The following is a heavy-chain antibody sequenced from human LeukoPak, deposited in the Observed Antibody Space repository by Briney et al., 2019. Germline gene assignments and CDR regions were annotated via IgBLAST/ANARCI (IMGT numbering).Heavy chain of an antibody. CDR3: ARGRVGYSYGFPFDY. J-gene: IGHJ4*02. Sequence: PGGSLRLSCAASGFTFSSYSMNWVRQAPGKGLEWVSYISSSSSTIYYADSVKGRFTISRDNAKNSLYLQMNSLRAEDTAVYYCARGRVGYSYGFPFDYWGQGTLVTVSS. CDR2: ISSSSSTI. V-gene: IGHV3-48*01. CDR1: GFTFSSYS. D-gene: IGHD5-18*01.